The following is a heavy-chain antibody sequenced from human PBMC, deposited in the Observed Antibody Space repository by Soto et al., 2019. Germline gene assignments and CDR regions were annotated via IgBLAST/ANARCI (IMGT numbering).Heavy chain of an antibody. D-gene: IGHD4-17*01. CDR2: ISHTGRT. CDR1: TGSMRTYY. V-gene: IGHV4-59*01. CDR3: ARDDTTGLFDF. Sequence: PSETLSLTXSVSTGSMRTYYWTWIRQSPGKGLEWIGQISHTGRTKYNPSLESRVTISVDTSRKQFSLKLTSVTAADTALYYCARDDTTGLFDFWGQGTLVTVYS. J-gene: IGHJ4*02.